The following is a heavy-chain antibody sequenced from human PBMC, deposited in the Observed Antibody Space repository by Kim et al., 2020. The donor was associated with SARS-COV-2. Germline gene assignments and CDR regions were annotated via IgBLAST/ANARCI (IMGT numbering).Heavy chain of an antibody. D-gene: IGHD3-10*02. CDR3: ARIYSGTAGSKTDY. Sequence: SETLSLTCSVSGGSLISGSVYWSWIRQPPGKGLEWIGFISYSGSINYNYFLNSRDTMPIETSKNQFSLKLTSVSAADTAVYYCARIYSGTAGSKTDYWG. CDR1: GGSLISGSVY. V-gene: IGHV4-61*01. J-gene: IGHJ4*01. CDR2: ISYSGSI.